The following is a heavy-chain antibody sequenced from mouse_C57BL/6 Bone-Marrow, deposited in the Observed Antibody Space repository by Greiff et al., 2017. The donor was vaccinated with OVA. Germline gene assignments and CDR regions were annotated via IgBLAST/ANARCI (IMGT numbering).Heavy chain of an antibody. CDR3: AREDGNWFAY. CDR2: INPSSGYT. CDR1: GYTFTSYT. J-gene: IGHJ3*01. Sequence: VKLMESGAELARPGASVKMSCKASGYTFTSYTMHWVKQRPGQGLEWIGYINPSSGYTTYNQKFKDKATLTADKSSSTAYMQLSSLTSEDSAVYYCAREDGNWFAYWGQGTLVTVSA. D-gene: IGHD2-1*01. V-gene: IGHV1-4*01.